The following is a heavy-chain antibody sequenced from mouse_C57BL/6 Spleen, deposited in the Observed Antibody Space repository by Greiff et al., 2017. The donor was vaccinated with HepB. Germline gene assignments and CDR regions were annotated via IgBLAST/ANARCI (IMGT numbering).Heavy chain of an antibody. V-gene: IGHV1-42*01. D-gene: IGHD1-1*01. Sequence: EVQLQQSGPELVKPGASVKISCKASGYSFTGYYMNWVKQSPEKSLEWIGEINPSTGGTTYNQKFKAKATLTVDKSSSTAYMQLKSLTSEDSAVYYCARSRLLLGGYWGQGTTLTVSS. CDR1: GYSFTGYY. J-gene: IGHJ2*01. CDR3: ARSRLLLGGY. CDR2: INPSTGGT.